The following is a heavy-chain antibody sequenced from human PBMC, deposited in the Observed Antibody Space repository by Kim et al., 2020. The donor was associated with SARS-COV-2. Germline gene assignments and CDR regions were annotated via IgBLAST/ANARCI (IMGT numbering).Heavy chain of an antibody. V-gene: IGHV4-31*03. J-gene: IGHJ5*02. CDR1: GGSISSGGYY. Sequence: SETLSLTCTVSGGSISSGGYYWSWIRQHPGKGLEWIGYIYYSGSTYYNPSLKSRVTISVDTSKNQFSLKLSSVTAADTAVYYCASLVDTAVDPWGQGTLVTVSS. CDR2: IYYSGST. D-gene: IGHD5-18*01. CDR3: ASLVDTAVDP.